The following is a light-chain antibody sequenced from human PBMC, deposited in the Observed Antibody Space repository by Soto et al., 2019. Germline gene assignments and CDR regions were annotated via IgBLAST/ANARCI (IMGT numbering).Light chain of an antibody. CDR3: QKFNTAHLT. CDR1: QDISAY. Sequence: DIQMTQSPSPLSASVGDRVTITCRASQDISAYLAWYQQKPGKVPKLLIYSASTLQSGVPSRFSGSGSGTDFTITISSLLPEDVATYFCQKFNTAHLTFGQGTRLEIK. V-gene: IGKV1-27*01. CDR2: SAS. J-gene: IGKJ5*01.